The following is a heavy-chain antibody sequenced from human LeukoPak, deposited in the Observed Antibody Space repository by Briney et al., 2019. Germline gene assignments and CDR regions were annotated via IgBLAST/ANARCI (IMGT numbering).Heavy chain of an antibody. CDR1: GFTFSSYS. V-gene: IGHV3-21*01. CDR3: ARDRIVVPAAPFDY. J-gene: IGHJ4*02. CDR2: ISSSSSYI. D-gene: IGHD2-2*01. Sequence: GGSLRLSCAASGFTFSSYSMNWVRQAPGKGLEWASSISSSSSYIYYADSVKGRFTISRDNAKNSLYLQMNSLRAEDTAVYYCARDRIVVPAAPFDYWGQGTLVTVSS.